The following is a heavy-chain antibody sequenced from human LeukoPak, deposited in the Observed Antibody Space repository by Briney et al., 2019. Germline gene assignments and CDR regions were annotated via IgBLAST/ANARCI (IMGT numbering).Heavy chain of an antibody. Sequence: PGGSLRLSCAASGFTFSSYSMNWVRQAPGKGLEWVSVIYGGGTTYYADSVKGRFTIFRDNSKNTVYLQMTSLRVEDTAVYYCARDRVETAMGPQFRTYYYYGMDVWGQGTTVTVSS. CDR1: GFTFSSYS. CDR2: IYGGGTT. V-gene: IGHV3-66*01. D-gene: IGHD5-18*01. J-gene: IGHJ6*02. CDR3: ARDRVETAMGPQFRTYYYYGMDV.